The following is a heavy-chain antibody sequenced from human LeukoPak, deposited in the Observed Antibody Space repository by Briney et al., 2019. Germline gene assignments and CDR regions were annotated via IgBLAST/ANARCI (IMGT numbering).Heavy chain of an antibody. J-gene: IGHJ4*02. CDR2: ISGSGGST. CDR1: GFTFSSYA. D-gene: IGHD4-17*01. V-gene: IGHV3-23*01. CDR3: AKETFQDDYGDYGHPLRAYFDY. Sequence: GGSLRLSCADSGFTFSSYAMSWVRQAPGKGLEWVSAISGSGGSTYYADSVKGRFTISRDNSKNTLYVQMNSLRAEDTAVYYCAKETFQDDYGDYGHPLRAYFDYWGQGTLVTVSS.